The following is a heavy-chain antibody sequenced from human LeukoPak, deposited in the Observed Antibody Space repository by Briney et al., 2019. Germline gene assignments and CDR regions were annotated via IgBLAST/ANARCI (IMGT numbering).Heavy chain of an antibody. Sequence: PGGSLRLSCAASGSTVSGNYMNWVRQVPGKGLEWVSVIYSGGSTYYADSVKGRFTISRDNSENTLYLQMNSLRAEDTAVYYCARVANYYYGMDVWGQGTTVTVSS. V-gene: IGHV3-53*01. CDR2: IYSGGST. CDR3: ARVANYYYGMDV. CDR1: GSTVSGNY. J-gene: IGHJ6*02.